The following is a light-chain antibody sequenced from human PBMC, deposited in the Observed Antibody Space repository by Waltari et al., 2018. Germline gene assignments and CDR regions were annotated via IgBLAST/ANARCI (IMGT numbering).Light chain of an antibody. J-gene: IGKJ1*01. CDR1: QSIRSD. CDR3: QQYNFYSLT. Sequence: DIQITQPPPTLSASVGDRVTITCRASQSIRSDLAWSQQKPGRAPKLLIYKAFTLESGVPSRFSGSGSGTEFTLTISSLQPDDFATYYCQQYNFYSLTFGQGTKVDI. CDR2: KAF. V-gene: IGKV1-5*03.